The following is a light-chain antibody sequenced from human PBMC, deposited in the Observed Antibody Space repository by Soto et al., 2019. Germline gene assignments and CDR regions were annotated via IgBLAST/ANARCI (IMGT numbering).Light chain of an antibody. CDR2: GAS. CDR3: QQYGSPPLT. CDR1: QSVSSSY. Sequence: EIVLTQSPGTLSLSPGERATLSCRASQSVSSSYLAWYQQKPGQAPRLLIYGASSRATVIPDRFSGSGSGTDFTLTISRLEPEDFAVYYCQQYGSPPLTFGGGTKVEIK. V-gene: IGKV3-20*01. J-gene: IGKJ4*02.